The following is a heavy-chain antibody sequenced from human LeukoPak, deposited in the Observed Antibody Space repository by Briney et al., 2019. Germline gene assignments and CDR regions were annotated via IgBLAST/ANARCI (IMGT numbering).Heavy chain of an antibody. CDR1: GFTFSSYA. J-gene: IGHJ4*02. CDR2: IRYDGSNK. V-gene: IGHV3-30*02. Sequence: GGSLRLSCAASGFTFSSYAMSWVRQAPGKGLEWVAFIRYDGSNKYYADSVKGRFTISRDNSKNTLYLQMNSLSSEDTAVYYCAKDRYSSSADFDYWGQGTLVTVSS. CDR3: AKDRYSSSADFDY. D-gene: IGHD6-6*01.